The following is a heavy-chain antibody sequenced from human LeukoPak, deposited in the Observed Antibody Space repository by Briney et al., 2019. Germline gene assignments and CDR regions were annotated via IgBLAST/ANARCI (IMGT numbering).Heavy chain of an antibody. CDR2: IYYSGST. V-gene: IGHV4-59*01. D-gene: IGHD3-10*01. CDR1: GGSISSYY. Sequence: PSETLSLTSTVSGGSISSYYWSWIRQPPGKGLEWIGYIYYSGSTNYNPSLKSRVTIPVDTSKNQFSLKLSSVTAADTAVYYCARVQLLWFGELFGNAFDIWGQGTMVTVSS. J-gene: IGHJ3*02. CDR3: ARVQLLWFGELFGNAFDI.